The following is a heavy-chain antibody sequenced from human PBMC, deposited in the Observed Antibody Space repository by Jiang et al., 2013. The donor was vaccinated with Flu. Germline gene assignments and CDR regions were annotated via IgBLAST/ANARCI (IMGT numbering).Heavy chain of an antibody. CDR2: ISSSSSYI. J-gene: IGHJ4*02. CDR1: GFTFSSYS. V-gene: IGHV3-21*01. Sequence: LVESGGGLVKPGGSLRLSCAASGFTFSSYSMNWVRQAPGKGLEWVSSISSSSSYIYYADSVKGRFTISRDNAKNSLYLQMNSLRAEDTAVYYCARVTLPYSSSPFDYWGQGTLVTVSS. CDR3: ARVTLPYSSSPFDY. D-gene: IGHD6-6*01.